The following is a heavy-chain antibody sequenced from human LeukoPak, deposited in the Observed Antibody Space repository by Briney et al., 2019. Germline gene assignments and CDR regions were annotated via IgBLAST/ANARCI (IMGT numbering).Heavy chain of an antibody. CDR2: IYTSGST. Sequence: PSETLSLTCTVWGGSISSYDWSWIRQPAGKGLEWIGRIYTSGSTNYNPSLKSRVTMSVDTSKNQFSLKLSSVTAADTAVYYCARTGAAGSADNGIDYWGQGTLVTVSS. V-gene: IGHV4-4*07. CDR3: ARTGAAGSADNGIDY. CDR1: GGSISSYD. D-gene: IGHD6-13*01. J-gene: IGHJ4*02.